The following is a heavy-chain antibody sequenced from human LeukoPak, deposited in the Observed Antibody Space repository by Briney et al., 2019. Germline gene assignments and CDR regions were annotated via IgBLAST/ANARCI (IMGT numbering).Heavy chain of an antibody. V-gene: IGHV3-21*01. D-gene: IGHD6-19*01. Sequence: PGGSLRLSCAASGFTFSSYSMNWVRKAPGKGLEWVSSISSSSSYIYYADSVKGRFTISRDNAKNSLYLQMNSLRAEDTAVYYCARLQWLGRYFDYWGQGTLVTVSS. CDR2: ISSSSSYI. J-gene: IGHJ4*02. CDR1: GFTFSSYS. CDR3: ARLQWLGRYFDY.